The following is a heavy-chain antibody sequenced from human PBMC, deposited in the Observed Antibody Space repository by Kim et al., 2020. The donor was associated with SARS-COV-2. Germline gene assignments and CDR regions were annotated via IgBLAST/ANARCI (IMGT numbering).Heavy chain of an antibody. Sequence: GRSLRLSCAASGFTFSDYYMSWIRQAPGKGLEWVSYISSSGSTIYYADSVKGRFTISRDNAKNSLHLQMNSLRAEDTAVYYCARVKTATIFGVVAATYYFDYWGQGTLVTVSS. CDR3: ARVKTATIFGVVAATYYFDY. V-gene: IGHV3-11*01. CDR2: ISSSGSTI. CDR1: GFTFSDYY. D-gene: IGHD3-3*01. J-gene: IGHJ4*02.